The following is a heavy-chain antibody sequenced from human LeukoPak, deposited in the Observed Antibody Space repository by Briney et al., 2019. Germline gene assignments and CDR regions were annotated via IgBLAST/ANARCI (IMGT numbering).Heavy chain of an antibody. Sequence: PGGSLRLSCAASGFTVSSNYMSWVRQAPGKGLEWVSVIYSGGSTYYADSVKGRFTISRDNSKNTLHLQMNSLRAEDTAVYYCARVNSGYSADYFDYWGQGTLVTVSS. CDR1: GFTVSSNY. D-gene: IGHD3-22*01. CDR3: ARVNSGYSADYFDY. V-gene: IGHV3-53*01. CDR2: IYSGGST. J-gene: IGHJ4*02.